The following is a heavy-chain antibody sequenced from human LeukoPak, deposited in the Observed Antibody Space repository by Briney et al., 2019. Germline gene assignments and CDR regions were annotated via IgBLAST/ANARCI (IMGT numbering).Heavy chain of an antibody. CDR2: ISGDGGST. V-gene: IGHV3-43*02. CDR3: AKDFGGIAARPRGLWNWFDP. D-gene: IGHD6-6*01. CDR1: GFTFDDYA. J-gene: IGHJ5*02. Sequence: PGGSLRLSCAASGFTFDDYAMHWVRQAPGKGLEWVSLISGDGGSTYYADSVKGRFTISRDNSKNSLYLQMNSLRTEDTALYYCAKDFGGIAARPRGLWNWFDPWGQGTLVTVSS.